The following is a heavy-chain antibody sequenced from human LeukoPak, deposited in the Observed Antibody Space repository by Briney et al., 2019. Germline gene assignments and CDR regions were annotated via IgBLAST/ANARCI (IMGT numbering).Heavy chain of an antibody. CDR1: GFTVSSNY. CDR2: IYSGGST. CDR3: ARCRPDTLVIAAAGPDYYYYGMDV. V-gene: IGHV3-53*01. D-gene: IGHD6-13*01. Sequence: GGSLRLSCAASGFTVSSNYMSWVRQAPGKGLEWVSVIYSGGSTYYADSVKGRFTISRDNSKNTLYLQMNSLRAEDTAVYYCARCRPDTLVIAAAGPDYYYYGMDVWGQGTTVTVSS. J-gene: IGHJ6*02.